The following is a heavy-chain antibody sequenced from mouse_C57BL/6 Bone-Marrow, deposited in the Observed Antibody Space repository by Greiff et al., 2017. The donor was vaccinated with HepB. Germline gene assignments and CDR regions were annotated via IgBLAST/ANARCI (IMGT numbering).Heavy chain of an antibody. CDR1: GYTFTDYY. Sequence: EVQLQQSGPVLVKPGASVKMSCKASGYTFTDYYMNWVKQSHGKSLEWIGVINPYNGGTSYNQKFKGKATLTVDKSSSTAYMELNSLTSEDSAVYYCARRNWDYWYFDVWGTGTTVTVSS. D-gene: IGHD4-1*01. V-gene: IGHV1-19*01. J-gene: IGHJ1*03. CDR3: ARRNWDYWYFDV. CDR2: INPYNGGT.